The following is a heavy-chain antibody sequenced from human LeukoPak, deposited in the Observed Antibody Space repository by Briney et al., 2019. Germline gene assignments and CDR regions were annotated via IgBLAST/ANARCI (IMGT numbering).Heavy chain of an antibody. CDR2: IYYSGST. J-gene: IGHJ4*02. Sequence: SETLSLTCTVSGGSISSSGYYWGWIRQPPGKGLEWIASIYYSGSTYYNPSLKSRVTISVDTSKNLLSLKLSSVTAADTAVYYCARVPRDGYNFDYWGQGTLVTVSS. CDR1: GGSISSSGYY. D-gene: IGHD5-24*01. V-gene: IGHV4-39*07. CDR3: ARVPRDGYNFDY.